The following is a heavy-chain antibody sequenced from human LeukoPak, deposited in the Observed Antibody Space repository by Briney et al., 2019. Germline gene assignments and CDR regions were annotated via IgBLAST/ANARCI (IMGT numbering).Heavy chain of an antibody. V-gene: IGHV3-11*01. CDR2: ISSSGSTI. J-gene: IGHJ4*02. D-gene: IGHD5-24*01. CDR3: ARVAGNGYINFDY. CDR1: GFTFSDYY. Sequence: GGSLRPSCAASGFTFSDYYMSWIRQAPGKGLEWVSYISSSGSTIYYADSVKGRFTISRDNAKNSLYLQMNSLRAEDTAVYYCARVAGNGYINFDYWGQGTLVTVSS.